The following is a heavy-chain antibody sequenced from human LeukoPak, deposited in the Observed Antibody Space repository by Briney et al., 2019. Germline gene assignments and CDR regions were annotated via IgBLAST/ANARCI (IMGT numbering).Heavy chain of an antibody. Sequence: PGGSLRLSCAASGFTFRSYAMSRVRQAPGKGLEWVSAISGSGGSTYYADSVKGRFTISRDNSKNTLYLQMNSLRAEDTAVYYCAKSPPSTTNYFDYWGQGTLVTVSS. D-gene: IGHD4-17*01. CDR1: GFTFRSYA. J-gene: IGHJ4*02. CDR2: ISGSGGST. V-gene: IGHV3-23*01. CDR3: AKSPPSTTNYFDY.